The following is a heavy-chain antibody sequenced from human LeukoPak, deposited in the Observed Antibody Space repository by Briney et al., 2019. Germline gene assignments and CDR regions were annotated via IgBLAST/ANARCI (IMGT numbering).Heavy chain of an antibody. J-gene: IGHJ5*02. CDR3: ASRRARGNWFDP. D-gene: IGHD3-10*01. CDR1: GGSISSGGDY. Sequence: SETLSLTCTVSGGSISSGGDYWSWIRQHPGKGLEWIGYIYYSGSTYYNPSLKSRVTISVDTSKNQFSLKLSSVTAADTAVYYCASRRARGNWFDPWGQGTLVTVSS. V-gene: IGHV4-31*03. CDR2: IYYSGST.